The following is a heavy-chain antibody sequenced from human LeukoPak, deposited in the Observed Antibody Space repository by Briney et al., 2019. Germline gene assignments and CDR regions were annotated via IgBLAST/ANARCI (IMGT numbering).Heavy chain of an antibody. Sequence: PGGSLRLSCAASGFTFSGYAMHWVRQAPGKGLEYVSAISTTGGRTYYVNSVRGRFTISRDNAKNSLYLQMNSLRAEDTALYHCARVVVDPQLRFLEWFPFDYWGQGTLVTVSS. J-gene: IGHJ4*02. CDR3: ARVVVDPQLRFLEWFPFDY. V-gene: IGHV3-64*01. CDR1: GFTFSGYA. D-gene: IGHD3-3*01. CDR2: ISTTGGRT.